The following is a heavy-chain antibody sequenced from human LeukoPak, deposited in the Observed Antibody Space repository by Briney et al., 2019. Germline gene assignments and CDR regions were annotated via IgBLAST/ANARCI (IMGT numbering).Heavy chain of an antibody. CDR1: GYTLISFA. CDR2: ISAYNGNT. CDR3: ARVGDYDSSPY. Sequence: ASVKVSCKASGYTLISFAMHWVRQAPGQGLEWMGWISAYNGNTNYAQKLQGRVTMTTDTSTSTAYMELRSLRSEDTAVYYCARVGDYDSSPYWGQGTLVTVSS. D-gene: IGHD3-22*01. V-gene: IGHV1-18*01. J-gene: IGHJ4*02.